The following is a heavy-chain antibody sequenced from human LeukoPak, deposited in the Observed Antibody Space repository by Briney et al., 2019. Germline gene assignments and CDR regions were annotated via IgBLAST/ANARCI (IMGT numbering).Heavy chain of an antibody. V-gene: IGHV3-72*01. CDR2: SKNKANSYST. CDR3: VIRNYVACDI. J-gene: IGHJ3*02. Sequence: GGSLRLSCVASGFSFSDQYMDWVRQAPGKGLEWVGRSKNKANSYSTDYAASVKGRFIISRDESSNSQYLQMNSLKTEDTALYYYVIRNYVACDIWVHGTMVTVSS. CDR1: GFSFSDQY. D-gene: IGHD3-16*01.